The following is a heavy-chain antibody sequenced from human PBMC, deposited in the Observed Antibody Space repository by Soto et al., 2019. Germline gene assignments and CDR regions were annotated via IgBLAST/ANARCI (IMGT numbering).Heavy chain of an antibody. CDR3: ARDMVRGVISSPSFDY. V-gene: IGHV4-34*01. CDR1: GGSFSGYY. J-gene: IGHJ4*02. Sequence: SETLSLTCGVSGGSFSGYYWSWIRQPPGKGLEWIGEINHSGSTNYNPSLKSRVTISVDTSKNQFSLKLSSVTAADTAVYYCARDMVRGVISSPSFDYWGQGTLVTVSS. CDR2: INHSGST. D-gene: IGHD3-10*01.